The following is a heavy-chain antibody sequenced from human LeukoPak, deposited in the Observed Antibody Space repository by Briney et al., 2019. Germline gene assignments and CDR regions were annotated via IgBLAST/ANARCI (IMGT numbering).Heavy chain of an antibody. Sequence: SETLSLTCTVSGGSISSYYWSWIRQPPGKGLGWIGYIYYSGSTNYNPSLKSRVTISVDTSKNQFSLKLSSVTAADTAVYYCARGRQWLVPYYFDYWGRGTLVTVSS. V-gene: IGHV4-59*01. CDR1: GGSISSYY. J-gene: IGHJ4*02. CDR2: IYYSGST. CDR3: ARGRQWLVPYYFDY. D-gene: IGHD6-19*01.